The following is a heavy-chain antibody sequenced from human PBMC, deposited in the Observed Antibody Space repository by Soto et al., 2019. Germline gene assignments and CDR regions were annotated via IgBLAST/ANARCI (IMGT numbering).Heavy chain of an antibody. V-gene: IGHV1-69*13. CDR3: ARVGRYCSGGSCYPVPYYYYYYGMDV. Sequence: VKVSCKASGGTFSSYAISWVRQAPGQGLEWMGGIIPIFGTANYAQKFQGRVTVTADESTSTAYMELSSLRSEDTAVYYCARVGRYCSGGSCYPVPYYYYYYGMDVWGQGTTVTVSS. D-gene: IGHD2-15*01. CDR2: IIPIFGTA. J-gene: IGHJ6*02. CDR1: GGTFSSYA.